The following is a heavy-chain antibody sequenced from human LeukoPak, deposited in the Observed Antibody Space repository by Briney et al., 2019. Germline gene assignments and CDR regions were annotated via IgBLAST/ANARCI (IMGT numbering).Heavy chain of an antibody. CDR1: GGSISSSSYY. CDR2: IYYSGST. D-gene: IGHD4-17*01. V-gene: IGHV4-39*07. CDR3: ARGDYGDPMLS. Sequence: SETLSLTSTVSGGSISSSSYYWGWLRQPPGKGLEWIGSIYYSGSTYYNPSLKSRVTISVDTSKNQFSLKLSSVTAADTAVYYCARGDYGDPMLSWGQGTLVTVSS. J-gene: IGHJ4*02.